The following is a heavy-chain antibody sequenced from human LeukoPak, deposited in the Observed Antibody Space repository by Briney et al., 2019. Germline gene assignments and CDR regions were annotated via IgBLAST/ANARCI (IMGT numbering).Heavy chain of an antibody. Sequence: SETLSLTCAVYGGSFSGYYWSWIRQPPGKGLEWIGEINHSGSTNYNPSLKSRVTISVDTSKNQFSLKLSSVTAADTAVYYCARDRGGGNSNYWGQGTLVTVSS. CDR3: ARDRGGGNSNY. V-gene: IGHV4-34*01. D-gene: IGHD4-23*01. CDR1: GGSFSGYY. CDR2: INHSGST. J-gene: IGHJ4*02.